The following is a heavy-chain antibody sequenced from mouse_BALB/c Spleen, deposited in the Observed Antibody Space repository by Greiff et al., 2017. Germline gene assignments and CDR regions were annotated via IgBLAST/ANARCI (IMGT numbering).Heavy chain of an antibody. CDR2: IYPGDGDT. D-gene: IGHD2-10*02. CDR3: ARSVYGNPYAMDY. V-gene: IGHV1-87*01. Sequence: VQLQESGAELARPGASVKLSCKASGYTFTSYWMQWVKQRPGQGLEWIGAIYPGDGDTRYTQKFKGKATLTADKSSSTAYMQLSSLASEDSAVYYCARSVYGNPYAMDYWGQGTSVTVSS. CDR1: GYTFTSYW. J-gene: IGHJ4*01.